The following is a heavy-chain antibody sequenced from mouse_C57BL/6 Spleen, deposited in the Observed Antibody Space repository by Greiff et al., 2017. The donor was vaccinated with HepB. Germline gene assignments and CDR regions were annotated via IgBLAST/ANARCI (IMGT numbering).Heavy chain of an antibody. Sequence: EVQLMESGGGLVKPGGSLKLSCAASGFTFSDYGMHWVRQAPEQGLEWVAYISSGSGTIYYADTVKGRFTISRDNAKNTLFLQMTSLRSEDTAMYYCALRSSYYFDYWGQGTTLTVSS. CDR1: GFTFSDYG. CDR2: ISSGSGTI. V-gene: IGHV5-17*01. CDR3: ALRSSYYFDY. D-gene: IGHD1-1*01. J-gene: IGHJ2*01.